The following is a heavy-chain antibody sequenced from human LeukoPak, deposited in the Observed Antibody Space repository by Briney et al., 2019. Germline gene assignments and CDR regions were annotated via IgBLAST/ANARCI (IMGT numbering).Heavy chain of an antibody. CDR3: ARGGGPRYCSSTSCYTGIMFKGYYYYMDV. CDR2: INHSGST. J-gene: IGHJ6*03. V-gene: IGHV4-34*01. CDR1: GGSFSGYY. D-gene: IGHD2-2*02. Sequence: PSETLSLTCAVYGGSFSGYYWSWIRQPPGKGLEWIGEINHSGSTNYNPSLKSRVTISVDTSKNQFSLKLSSVTAADTAVYYCARGGGPRYCSSTSCYTGIMFKGYYYYMDVWGKGTTVTVSS.